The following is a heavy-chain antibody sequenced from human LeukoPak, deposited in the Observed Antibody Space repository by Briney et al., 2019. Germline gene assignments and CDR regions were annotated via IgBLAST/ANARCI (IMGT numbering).Heavy chain of an antibody. CDR3: ARHSSQSHFDY. V-gene: IGHV1-18*01. CDR2: VNNYNGNT. J-gene: IGHJ4*02. D-gene: IGHD3-22*01. Sequence: ASVKVSCKASGYIFASYAFSWVRQAPGQGLEWMGWVNNYNGNTDYARNLQGRVTTTTETSTNTAYMELRSLRSDDTAVYFCARHSSQSHFDYWGQGTLVTVSS. CDR1: GYIFASYA.